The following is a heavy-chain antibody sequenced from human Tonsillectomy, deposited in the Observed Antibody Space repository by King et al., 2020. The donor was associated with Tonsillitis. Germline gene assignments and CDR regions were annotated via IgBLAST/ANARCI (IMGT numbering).Heavy chain of an antibody. Sequence: VQLVESGGGLVQPGGSLRLSCAASGFTFSSYWMHWVRQAPGKGLVWVSRIYSDGSGTSYADSVKGRFTFSGDNAKSTLFLQKNSLRAEDTAVYYCARGVGPGPSDYWGQGTLVAVSS. CDR2: IYSDGSGT. V-gene: IGHV3-74*01. CDR1: GFTFSSYW. CDR3: ARGVGPGPSDY. J-gene: IGHJ4*02. D-gene: IGHD1-26*01.